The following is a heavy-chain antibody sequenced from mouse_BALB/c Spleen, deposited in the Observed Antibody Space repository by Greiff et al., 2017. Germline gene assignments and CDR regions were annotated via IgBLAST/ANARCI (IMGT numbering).Heavy chain of an antibody. CDR3: ASPDGTCAWFAY. J-gene: IGHJ3*01. CDR1: GYNFTSYW. V-gene: IGHV1-55*01. D-gene: IGHD2-1*01. CDR2: IYPGCGST. Sequence: QVQLQQPGAELVKPGTSVKLSCKASGYNFTSYWINWVKQRPGQGLEWIGDIYPGCGSTNYNEKFKSKATLTVDTASSTAYMQLSSLASEDSALYYCASPDGTCAWFAYWGQGTLVTVSA.